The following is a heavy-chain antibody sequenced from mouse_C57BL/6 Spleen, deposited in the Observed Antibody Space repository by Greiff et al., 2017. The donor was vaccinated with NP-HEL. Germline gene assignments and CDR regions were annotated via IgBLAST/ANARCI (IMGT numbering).Heavy chain of an antibody. D-gene: IGHD2-3*01. CDR2: IHPNSGST. J-gene: IGHJ3*01. V-gene: IGHV1-64*01. CDR1: GYTFTSYW. Sequence: QVQLQQPGAELVKPGASVKLSCKASGYTFTSYWMHWVKQRPGQGLEWIGMIHPNSGSTNYNEKFKSKATLTVDKSSSTAYMQLSSLTSEDSAVYYCARSLYDDYYYGFAYWGQGTLVTVSA. CDR3: ARSLYDDYYYGFAY.